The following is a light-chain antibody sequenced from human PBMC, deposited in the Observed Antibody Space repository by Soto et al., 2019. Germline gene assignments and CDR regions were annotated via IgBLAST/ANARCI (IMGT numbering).Light chain of an antibody. J-gene: IGKJ1*01. Sequence: IQMTQSQSSLSASVGDRVTITCRSSQGISNYYTWYQQKPGKVPKLLIYAASTLQSGVPTRFSGSGSGTHFTLTIQSLQPEDDANNYCQNYNSAPRTFGQGTKVEI. CDR2: AAS. CDR3: QNYNSAPRT. V-gene: IGKV1-27*01. CDR1: QGISNY.